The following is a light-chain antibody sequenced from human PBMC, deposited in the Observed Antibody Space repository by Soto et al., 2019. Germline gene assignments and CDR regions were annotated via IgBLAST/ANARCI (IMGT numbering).Light chain of an antibody. J-gene: IGLJ2*01. CDR3: CSFAGGATFV. CDR1: SNDVGGYNL. Sequence: QSVLTQPASVSRSPGQSLTISCTGTSNDVGGYNLVSWYQQHPGKAPKLIIYEVNKRPSGVSDRFSGSRSGNTASLTISVLQAEDEADYSCCSFAGGATFVFGGGTKVTVL. CDR2: EVN. V-gene: IGLV2-23*02.